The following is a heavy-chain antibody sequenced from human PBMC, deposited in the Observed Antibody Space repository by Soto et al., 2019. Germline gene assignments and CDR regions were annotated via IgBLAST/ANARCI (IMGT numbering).Heavy chain of an antibody. J-gene: IGHJ3*02. CDR1: GGTFSSYA. D-gene: IGHD3-9*01. Sequence: QVQLVQSGAEVKKPGSSVKVSCKASGGTFSSYAISWVRQAPGQGLEWMGGIVPIFGTANYAQKFQGRVTITADESTSTAYMELSSLRSEDTAVYYCAEGGGRYFDPHVAFDIWGQGTMVTVSS. CDR2: IVPIFGTA. CDR3: AEGGGRYFDPHVAFDI. V-gene: IGHV1-69*01.